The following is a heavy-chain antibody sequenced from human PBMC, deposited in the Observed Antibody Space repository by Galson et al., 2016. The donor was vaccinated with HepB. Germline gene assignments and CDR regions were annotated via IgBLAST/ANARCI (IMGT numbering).Heavy chain of an antibody. CDR1: GYSFTSYW. CDR3: AGGHYGSGSFYLFDY. Sequence: QSGAEVKKPGESLRISCKGSGYSFTSYWISWVRQMPGKGLEWMGRIDPSDSYTNYSPSFQGHVTILADKSISTAYLQWSSLKASDTAMYYCAGGHYGSGSFYLFDYWGQGTLVTVSS. J-gene: IGHJ4*02. D-gene: IGHD3-10*01. V-gene: IGHV5-10-1*01. CDR2: IDPSDSYT.